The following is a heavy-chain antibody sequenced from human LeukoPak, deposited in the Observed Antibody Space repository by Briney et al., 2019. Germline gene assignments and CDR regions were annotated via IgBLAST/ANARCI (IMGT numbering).Heavy chain of an antibody. Sequence: SETLSLTCTVSGYSISSGYYWGWIRQPPGKGLEWIGSIYHSGSTYYNPSLKSRVTISVDTSKNQFSLKLSSVTAADTAVYYCARQYGDYHGYFDYWGQGTLVTVSS. V-gene: IGHV4-38-2*02. D-gene: IGHD4-17*01. CDR1: GYSISSGYY. CDR2: IYHSGST. J-gene: IGHJ4*02. CDR3: ARQYGDYHGYFDY.